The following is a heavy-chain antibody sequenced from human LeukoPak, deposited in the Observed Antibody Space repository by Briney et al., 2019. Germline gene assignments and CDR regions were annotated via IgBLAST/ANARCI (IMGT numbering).Heavy chain of an antibody. D-gene: IGHD5-18*01. CDR3: ARLYGYADAFDI. CDR1: GGSISSYY. J-gene: IGHJ3*02. V-gene: IGHV4-59*08. CDR2: IYYSGST. Sequence: PSETLSLTCTVSGGSISSYYWSWIRQPPGKGLEWIGYIYYSGSTNYNPSLKSRVTISVDTFKNQFSLKLSSVTAADTAVYYCARLYGYADAFDIWGQGTMVTVSS.